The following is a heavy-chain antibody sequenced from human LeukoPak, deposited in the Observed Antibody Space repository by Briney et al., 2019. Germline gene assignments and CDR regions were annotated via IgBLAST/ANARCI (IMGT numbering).Heavy chain of an antibody. Sequence: GESLKISCKGSGYSFTNYWIGWVRQMPGKGLEWMGIIYPGDSDTTYSPSFQGQVTISADKSISTAYLQWISLKASDTAMYYCTRGVRIVYANSVFWCDPWGQGTQVTASS. J-gene: IGHJ5*02. CDR2: IYPGDSDT. CDR3: TRGVRIVYANSVFWCDP. V-gene: IGHV5-51*01. CDR1: GYSFTNYW. D-gene: IGHD2-8*01.